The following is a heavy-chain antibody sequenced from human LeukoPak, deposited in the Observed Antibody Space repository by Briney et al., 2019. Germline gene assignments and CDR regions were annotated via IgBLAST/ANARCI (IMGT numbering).Heavy chain of an antibody. CDR3: ARALTKSHVYPFDY. V-gene: IGHV4-61*01. J-gene: IGHJ4*02. CDR2: IYYSGST. Sequence: SETLSLTCTVSGGSISSSSYYWSWIRQPPGKGLEWIGYIYYSGSTNYNPSLKSRVTISVDTSKNQFSLKLSSVTAADTAVYYCARALTKSHVYPFDYWGQGTLVTVSS. CDR1: GGSISSSSYY. D-gene: IGHD2-2*02.